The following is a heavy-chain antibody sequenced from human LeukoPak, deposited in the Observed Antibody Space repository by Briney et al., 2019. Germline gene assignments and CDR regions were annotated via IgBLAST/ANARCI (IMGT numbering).Heavy chain of an antibody. J-gene: IGHJ6*04. D-gene: IGHD4-17*01. Sequence: GRSLRLSCAASGFTFSSYGMHWVRQAPGKGLEWVAVISYDGSNKYYADSVKGRFTISRDNSKNTLYLQMNSLRAEDTAVYYCAKDRDMTTDYGMDVRGKGTTVTVSS. CDR3: AKDRDMTTDYGMDV. CDR1: GFTFSSYG. V-gene: IGHV3-30*18. CDR2: ISYDGSNK.